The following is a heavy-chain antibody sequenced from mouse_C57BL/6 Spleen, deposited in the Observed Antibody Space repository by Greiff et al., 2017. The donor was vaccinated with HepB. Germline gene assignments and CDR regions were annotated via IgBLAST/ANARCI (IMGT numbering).Heavy chain of an antibody. D-gene: IGHD2-2*01. J-gene: IGHJ3*02. Sequence: DVMLVESGEGLVKPGGSLKLSCAASGFTFSSYAMSWVRQTPEKRLEWVAYISSGGDYIYYADTVKGRFTISRDNARNTLYLQMSSLKSEDTAMYYCTRDEGGYDGTTRDLWGQGTLVTVSA. CDR2: ISSGGDYI. V-gene: IGHV5-9-1*02. CDR1: GFTFSSYA. CDR3: TRDEGGYDGTTRDL.